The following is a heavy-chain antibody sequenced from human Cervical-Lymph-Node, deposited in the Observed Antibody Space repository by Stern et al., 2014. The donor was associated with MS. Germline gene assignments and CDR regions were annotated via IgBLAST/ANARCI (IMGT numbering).Heavy chain of an antibody. Sequence: MHLVESGGGVVQPGRSLRLSCAASGFTFGDHNMHWVRQAPGRGLEWVAIISPDGRTTYYADSVKGRFTSSRDNSKSTLYLQLNSLRPEDTAVYYCARDRNWNYDYWGQGTLVIVSS. CDR1: GFTFGDHN. D-gene: IGHD1-7*01. CDR3: ARDRNWNYDY. CDR2: ISPDGRTT. V-gene: IGHV3-30*04. J-gene: IGHJ4*02.